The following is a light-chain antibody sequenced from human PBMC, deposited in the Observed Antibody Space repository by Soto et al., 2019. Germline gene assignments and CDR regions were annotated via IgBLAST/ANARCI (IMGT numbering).Light chain of an antibody. Sequence: EIVLTQSPGTLSLFSGERATLSCRASQNVTNRYLAWYQQKPGQAPRLLIYGASSRTTGIPARFSGSGSGTDFALTISRLAPEDFAVYYCQQYDTSPWTFGQGTKVEI. CDR2: GAS. CDR1: QNVTNRY. V-gene: IGKV3-20*01. J-gene: IGKJ1*01. CDR3: QQYDTSPWT.